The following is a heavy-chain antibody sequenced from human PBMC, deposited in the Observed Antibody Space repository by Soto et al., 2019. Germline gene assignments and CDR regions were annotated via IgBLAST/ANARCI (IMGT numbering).Heavy chain of an antibody. V-gene: IGHV3-48*03. Sequence: PRGSLRLSCAASGFTFSSYEMNWVRQAPGKGLEWVSYISSSGSTIYYADSVKGRFTISRDNAKNSLYLQMNSLRAEDTAVYYCARGRYSSGWYASFPDYWGQGTLVTVSS. CDR1: GFTFSSYE. J-gene: IGHJ4*02. CDR2: ISSSGSTI. CDR3: ARGRYSSGWYASFPDY. D-gene: IGHD6-19*01.